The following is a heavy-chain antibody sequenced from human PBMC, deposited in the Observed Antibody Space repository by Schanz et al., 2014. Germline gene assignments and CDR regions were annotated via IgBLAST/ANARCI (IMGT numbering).Heavy chain of an antibody. Sequence: QVQLVQSGAEVKKPGSSVKVSCTASGGTFSSYTISWIRQAPGQGLEWMGRIIPVLAIADYAQKFQGRVTITADKSTSTAYMELSSLRSDDTAVYYCARGGGPEDVFDIWGQGTIXTVSS. J-gene: IGHJ3*02. D-gene: IGHD2-15*01. CDR1: GGTFSSYT. CDR3: ARGGGPEDVFDI. CDR2: IIPVLAIA. V-gene: IGHV1-69*02.